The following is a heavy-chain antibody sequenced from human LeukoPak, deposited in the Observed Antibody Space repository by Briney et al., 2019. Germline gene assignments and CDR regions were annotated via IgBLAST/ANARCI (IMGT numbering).Heavy chain of an antibody. D-gene: IGHD4-17*01. J-gene: IGHJ4*02. CDR3: AKGNYGEKIDY. CDR1: GFTFLRHG. Sequence: GGSQTLSCAASGFTFLRHGMTWFRQAPGKGPEWVSGISASGGATYYADSVRGRFTISRDNSKNTMYLHMSSLKAEDAALYYCAKGNYGEKIDYWGPGTLVTVSS. V-gene: IGHV3-23*01. CDR2: ISASGGAT.